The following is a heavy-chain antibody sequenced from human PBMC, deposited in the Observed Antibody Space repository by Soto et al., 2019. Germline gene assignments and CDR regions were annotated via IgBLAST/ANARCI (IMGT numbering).Heavy chain of an antibody. Sequence: GESLKISCKGSGYSFTSYWIGWVRQMPGKGLEWMGIIYPGDSDTRYSPSFQGQVTISADKSISTAYLQWSSLKASDTAMYYCARLSCSGGSCYSVRDFYYYYGMDVWGQGTTVTV. V-gene: IGHV5-51*01. CDR1: GYSFTSYW. D-gene: IGHD2-15*01. CDR3: ARLSCSGGSCYSVRDFYYYYGMDV. CDR2: IYPGDSDT. J-gene: IGHJ6*02.